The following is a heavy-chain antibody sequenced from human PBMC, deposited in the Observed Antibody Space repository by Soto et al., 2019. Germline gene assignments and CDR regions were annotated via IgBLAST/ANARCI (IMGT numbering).Heavy chain of an antibody. CDR3: ARFNGDYDFGDAFDI. J-gene: IGHJ3*02. V-gene: IGHV4-59*01. D-gene: IGHD4-17*01. CDR1: GGSISSYY. CDR2: IYYSGST. Sequence: SETLSLTCTVSGGSISSYYWSWIRQPPGKGLEWIGYIYYSGSTNYNPSLKSRVTISVDTSKNQFSLKLSSVTAADTAVYYCARFNGDYDFGDAFDIWGQGTMVTVSS.